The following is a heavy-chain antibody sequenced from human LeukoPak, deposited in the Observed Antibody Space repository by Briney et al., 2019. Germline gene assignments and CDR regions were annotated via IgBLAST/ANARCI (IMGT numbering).Heavy chain of an antibody. CDR1: GFTFSSYS. J-gene: IGHJ3*02. CDR2: ISSSSSSTI. D-gene: IGHD3-22*01. V-gene: IGHV3-48*01. CDR3: ARDDRGYRSPTDAFDI. Sequence: GGSLRLSCAASGFTFSSYSMNWVRQAPGKGLEWVSYISSSSSSTIYYADSVKGRFTISRDNAKNSLYLQMNSLRAEDTAVYYCARDDRGYRSPTDAFDIWGQGTMVTVSS.